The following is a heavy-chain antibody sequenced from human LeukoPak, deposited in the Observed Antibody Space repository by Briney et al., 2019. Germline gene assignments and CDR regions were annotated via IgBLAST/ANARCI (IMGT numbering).Heavy chain of an antibody. Sequence: ASVKVSCKASGYTFTSYYMHWVRQAPGQGLEWMGIINPSGGSTSYAQKFQGRVTMTRDMSTSTVYMELSSLRSEDTAVYYCARGRLTRSYYYYMDVWGKGTTVTISS. V-gene: IGHV1-46*01. J-gene: IGHJ6*03. CDR3: ARGRLTRSYYYYMDV. CDR2: INPSGGST. CDR1: GYTFTSYY. D-gene: IGHD3-3*01.